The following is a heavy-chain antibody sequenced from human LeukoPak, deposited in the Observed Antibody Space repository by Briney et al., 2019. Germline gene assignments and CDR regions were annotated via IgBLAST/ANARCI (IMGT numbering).Heavy chain of an antibody. J-gene: IGHJ4*02. Sequence: PGGSLRLSCAASGFTFSSYSMNWVRQAPGKGLEWVSYISSSSSTIYYADSVKGRFTISRDNAKNSLYLQINSLRAEDTAVYYCARSYYGGNSYFDYWGQGTLVTVSS. CDR1: GFTFSSYS. CDR3: ARSYYGGNSYFDY. V-gene: IGHV3-48*01. D-gene: IGHD4-23*01. CDR2: ISSSSSTI.